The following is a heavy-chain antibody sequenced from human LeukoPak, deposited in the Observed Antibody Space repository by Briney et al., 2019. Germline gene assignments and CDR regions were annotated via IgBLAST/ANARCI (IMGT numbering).Heavy chain of an antibody. CDR1: GFTFNSYG. CDR3: AKEGPLRGVIPDY. D-gene: IGHD3-10*01. Sequence: PGGSLRLSCAASGFTFNSYGMHWVRQAPGKGLEWVALISYDGSNKYYADSVKGRFTISRDNSKNTLYLQMNSLRAEDTAVYYCAKEGPLRGVIPDYWGQGTLVTVSS. CDR2: ISYDGSNK. V-gene: IGHV3-30*18. J-gene: IGHJ4*02.